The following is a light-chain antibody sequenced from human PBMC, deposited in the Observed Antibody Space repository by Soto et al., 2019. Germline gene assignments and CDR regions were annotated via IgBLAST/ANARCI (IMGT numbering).Light chain of an antibody. CDR2: DVS. J-gene: IGLJ3*02. CDR1: SSDVGGYNY. Sequence: QSALTQPRSVSGSPGQSVTISCTGTSSDVGGYNYVSWYQHHPGKAPKFIIFDVSSRPSGVPDRFSGSKSGNTAYLTISGLQAEDEADYYSCSLAGGNIFRVFGGGTKLTVL. CDR3: CSLAGGNIFRV. V-gene: IGLV2-11*01.